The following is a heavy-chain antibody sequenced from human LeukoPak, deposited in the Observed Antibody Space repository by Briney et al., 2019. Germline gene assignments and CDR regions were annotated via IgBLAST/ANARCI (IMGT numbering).Heavy chain of an antibody. Sequence: SQTLSLTCTVSGGSISSGSYYWSWIRQPAGKGLEWIGRIYTSGSTNYNPSLKSRVTISVDTSKNQFSLKLSSVTAADTAVYYCARVRDALVMAFDYWGQGTLVTVSS. D-gene: IGHD3-22*01. V-gene: IGHV4-61*02. CDR2: IYTSGST. CDR1: GGSISSGSYY. CDR3: ARVRDALVMAFDY. J-gene: IGHJ4*02.